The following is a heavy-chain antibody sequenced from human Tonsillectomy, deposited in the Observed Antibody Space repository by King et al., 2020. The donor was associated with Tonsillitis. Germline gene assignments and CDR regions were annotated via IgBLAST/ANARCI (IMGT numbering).Heavy chain of an antibody. V-gene: IGHV3-49*03. CDR3: TRVHWAYYDSSGYYLDY. D-gene: IGHD3-22*01. Sequence: VQLVESGGGLVQPGRSLRLSCTASGFPFGDNAMNWSRQAPGKGLEWVAFIRTKAYGGTTEYAASVKGRFTISRDDSKSIAYLQMNSLKTEDTAVYYCTRVHWAYYDSSGYYLDYWGQGTLVTVSS. CDR2: IRTKAYGGTT. J-gene: IGHJ4*02. CDR1: GFPFGDNA.